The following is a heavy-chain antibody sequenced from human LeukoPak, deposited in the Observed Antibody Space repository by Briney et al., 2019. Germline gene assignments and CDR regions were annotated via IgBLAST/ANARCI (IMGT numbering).Heavy chain of an antibody. Sequence: PGGSLRLSCAASGFTFSSYAMSWVRQAPGKGLEWVSAISGSGGSTYYADSVKGRFTISRDNSKNTLYLQMNSLRAEDTAVYYCAKDLKGGIVVVPAAIIGYWGQGTLVTVSS. D-gene: IGHD2-2*01. CDR3: AKDLKGGIVVVPAAIIGY. V-gene: IGHV3-23*01. CDR1: GFTFSSYA. J-gene: IGHJ4*02. CDR2: ISGSGGST.